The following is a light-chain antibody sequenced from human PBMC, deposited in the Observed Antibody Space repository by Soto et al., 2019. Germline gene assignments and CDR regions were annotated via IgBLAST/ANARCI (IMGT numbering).Light chain of an antibody. J-gene: IGKJ4*01. V-gene: IGKV1-39*01. CDR2: AAS. Sequence: DIPMTQSPSSLSASVGDRVTITWRASQSISSYLNWYQQKPGKAPKLLIYAASNLETGVPSRFSGSGSGTDFTFTISSLQPEDVAAYYCQKYNSAPLTFGGGTKVDIK. CDR3: QKYNSAPLT. CDR1: QSISSY.